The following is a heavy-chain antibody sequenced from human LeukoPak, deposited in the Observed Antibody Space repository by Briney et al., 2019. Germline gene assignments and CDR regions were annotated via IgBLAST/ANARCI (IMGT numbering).Heavy chain of an antibody. CDR2: IIPIFGTA. Sequence: SVKVSCKASGGTFSSYAISWVRQAPGQGLEWMGGIIPIFGTANYAQKFQGRVTITTDESPSTAYMELSSLRSEDTAVYYCARSCISGLMVVVMYFDYWGQGTLVTVSS. D-gene: IGHD3-22*01. CDR3: ARSCISGLMVVVMYFDY. CDR1: GGTFSSYA. J-gene: IGHJ4*02. V-gene: IGHV1-69*05.